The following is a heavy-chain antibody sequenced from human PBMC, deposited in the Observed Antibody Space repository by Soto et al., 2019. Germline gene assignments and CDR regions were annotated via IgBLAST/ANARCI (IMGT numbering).Heavy chain of an antibody. D-gene: IGHD6-13*01. CDR3: ARDSHSQQPNPRWGGGYMEV. CDR2: IYFSGST. J-gene: IGHJ6*03. Sequence: QLQLQESGPGLVKPSQTLSLTCAVSGGSISNGGYYWSWIRQHPGKGLEWMGSIYFSGSTYYNPSLKSRVTISVATPKNQCSLKLSSVTAADTAVYYCARDSHSQQPNPRWGGGYMEVWGKGPRVTVSS. CDR1: GGSISNGGYY. V-gene: IGHV4-31*11.